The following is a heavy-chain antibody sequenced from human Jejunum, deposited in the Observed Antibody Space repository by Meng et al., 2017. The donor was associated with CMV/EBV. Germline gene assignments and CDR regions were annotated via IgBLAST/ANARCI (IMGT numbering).Heavy chain of an antibody. Sequence: TVSGGFISSGGYYWSWIRQPPGKGLEWIGYIYYSGSTYYNSSLKSRLTISVDTSKKQFSLNLSSVTAADTAVYYCARGRAGLHFDYWGQGTLVTVSS. J-gene: IGHJ4*02. CDR1: GGFISSGGYY. D-gene: IGHD3-10*01. V-gene: IGHV4-30-4*01. CDR2: IYYSGST. CDR3: ARGRAGLHFDY.